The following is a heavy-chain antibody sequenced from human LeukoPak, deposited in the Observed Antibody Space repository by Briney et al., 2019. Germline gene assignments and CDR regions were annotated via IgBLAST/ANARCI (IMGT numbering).Heavy chain of an antibody. V-gene: IGHV1-2*02. CDR1: GYTFTDFY. Sequence: ASVKVSCKASGYTFTDFYIHWVRQAPGQGLEWMGWINPNSGGADYVQKFQGRVTMTRDTSISTVYMEMSRLTSDDTAVYYCARLREDINWYFDYWGQGTLVAASS. J-gene: IGHJ4*02. D-gene: IGHD1-1*01. CDR3: ARLREDINWYFDY. CDR2: INPNSGGA.